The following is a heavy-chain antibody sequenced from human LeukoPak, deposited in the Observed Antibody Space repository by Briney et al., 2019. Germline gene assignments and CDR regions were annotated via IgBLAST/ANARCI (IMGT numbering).Heavy chain of an antibody. CDR2: IKQDGSEK. J-gene: IGHJ6*03. Sequence: GGSLRLSCAASGFTFSSYWMSWVRQAPGKGLEWVANIKQDGSEKYYVDSVKGRFAISRDNAKNSLYPQMNSLRAEDTAVYYCASSSSSWYFGGPEGYYMDVWGKGTTVTVSS. D-gene: IGHD6-13*01. CDR1: GFTFSSYW. CDR3: ASSSSSWYFGGPEGYYMDV. V-gene: IGHV3-7*01.